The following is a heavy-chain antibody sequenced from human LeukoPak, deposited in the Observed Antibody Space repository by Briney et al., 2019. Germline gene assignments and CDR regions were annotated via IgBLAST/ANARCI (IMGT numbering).Heavy chain of an antibody. CDR1: GYTFTNHP. J-gene: IGHJ4*02. Sequence: ASVKVSCKASGYTFTNHPVHWVRQAPGQRLEWMGWISTVNGKTKYSQKFQGRVTFTRDTSADTAYMELSSLSSEDTAVYYCARDRGYSYYYDTSGYFDFWGQGTLVTVSS. CDR2: ISTVNGKT. V-gene: IGHV1-3*04. CDR3: ARDRGYSYYYDTSGYFDF. D-gene: IGHD3-22*01.